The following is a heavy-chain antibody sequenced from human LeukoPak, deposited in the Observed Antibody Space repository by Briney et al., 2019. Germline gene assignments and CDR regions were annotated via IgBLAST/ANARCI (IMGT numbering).Heavy chain of an antibody. CDR1: GFTFNSYA. Sequence: PGESLRLSCAASGFTFNSYAFNWVRQAPGKGLEWVGRIKSKTDGGTTDYAAPVKGRFTISRDDSKNTLYLQMNSLKTEDTAVYYCTTDPRNLWFGELGPFDYWGQGTLVTVSS. CDR3: TTDPRNLWFGELGPFDY. D-gene: IGHD3-10*01. V-gene: IGHV3-15*01. CDR2: IKSKTDGGTT. J-gene: IGHJ4*02.